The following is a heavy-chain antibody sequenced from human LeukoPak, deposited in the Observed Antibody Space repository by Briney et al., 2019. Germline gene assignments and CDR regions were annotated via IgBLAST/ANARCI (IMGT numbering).Heavy chain of an antibody. CDR1: GGSISSGDYY. Sequence: PSETLSLTCTVSGGSISSGDYYWSWIRQPPGKGLEWIGYIYYSGSTYYNPSLKSRVTISVDTSKNQFSLKLSSVTAADTAVYYCASYYYGSGSYVVMRDYWGQGTLVTVSS. J-gene: IGHJ4*02. CDR2: IYYSGST. D-gene: IGHD3-10*01. V-gene: IGHV4-30-4*01. CDR3: ASYYYGSGSYVVMRDY.